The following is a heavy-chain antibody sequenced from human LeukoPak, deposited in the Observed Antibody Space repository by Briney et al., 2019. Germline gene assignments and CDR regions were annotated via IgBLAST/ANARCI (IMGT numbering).Heavy chain of an antibody. D-gene: IGHD6-6*01. J-gene: IGHJ5*02. CDR2: INPNSGGT. Sequence: ASVKVSCKASGYTFTSYGISWVRQAPGQGLEWMGWINPNSGGTNYAQKFQGRVTMTRDTSISTAYMELSRLRSDDTAVYYCARSGTIAARRSWFDPWGQGTLVTVSS. CDR1: GYTFTSYG. V-gene: IGHV1-2*02. CDR3: ARSGTIAARRSWFDP.